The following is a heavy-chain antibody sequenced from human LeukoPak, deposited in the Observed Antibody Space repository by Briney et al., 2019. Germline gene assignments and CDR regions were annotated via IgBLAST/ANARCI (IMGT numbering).Heavy chain of an antibody. CDR2: ISGSGGST. CDR1: GFNHSSYA. D-gene: IGHD4-23*01. Sequence: PGGSLRLFRAASGFNHSSYAISWVRPAPRQGVEWVPAISGSGGSTYYADSVKGRFTISRDNSKNKLYLQMNSLRAEDTAVYYCAKGGDYGGNSGYFDYWGQGTLVTVSS. J-gene: IGHJ4*02. CDR3: AKGGDYGGNSGYFDY. V-gene: IGHV3-23*01.